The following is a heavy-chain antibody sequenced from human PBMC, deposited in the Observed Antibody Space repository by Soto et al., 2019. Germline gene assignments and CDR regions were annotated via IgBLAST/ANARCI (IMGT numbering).Heavy chain of an antibody. D-gene: IGHD2-15*01. J-gene: IGHJ4*02. CDR2: IIPILGIA. CDR3: ARDLFCSGGSCYVNY. Sequence: SVKVSCKASGGTFSSYTISWVRQAPGQGLEWMGRIIPILGIANYAQKFQGRVTITADKSTSTAYMELSSLRSEDTAVYYCARDLFCSGGSCYVNYWGQGTLVTVSS. CDR1: GGTFSSYT. V-gene: IGHV1-69*04.